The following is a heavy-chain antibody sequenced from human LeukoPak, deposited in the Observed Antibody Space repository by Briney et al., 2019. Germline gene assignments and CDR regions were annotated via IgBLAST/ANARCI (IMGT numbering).Heavy chain of an antibody. Sequence: GGSLRLSCAASGFTFSSYSMNWVRQAPGKGLEWVSYISSSSSTIYYADSVKGRFTISRDKAKNSLYLQMNSLRVEDTAVYYCAKGMYGVGGALDYWGRGSLVTVTS. J-gene: IGHJ4*02. CDR2: ISSSSSTI. CDR1: GFTFSSYS. CDR3: AKGMYGVGGALDY. V-gene: IGHV3-48*01. D-gene: IGHD2-21*01.